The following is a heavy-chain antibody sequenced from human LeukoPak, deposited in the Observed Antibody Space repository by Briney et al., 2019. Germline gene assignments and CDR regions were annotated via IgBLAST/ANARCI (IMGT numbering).Heavy chain of an antibody. D-gene: IGHD2-15*01. J-gene: IGHJ5*02. CDR1: GGSISSSSYY. CDR3: ARQFGQGRLGYCSGGSCLPVKYNWFDP. Sequence: PSETLSLTCTVSGGSISSSSYYWGWIRQPPGKGLEWIGSIYYSGSTYYNPSLKSRVTISVDTSKNQFSLKLSSVTAADTAVYYCARQFGQGRLGYCSGGSCLPVKYNWFDPWGQGTLVTVSS. CDR2: IYYSGST. V-gene: IGHV4-39*01.